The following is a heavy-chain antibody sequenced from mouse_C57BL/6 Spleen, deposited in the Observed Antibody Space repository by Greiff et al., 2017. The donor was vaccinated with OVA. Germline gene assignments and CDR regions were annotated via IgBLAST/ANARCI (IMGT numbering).Heavy chain of an antibody. CDR2: INPNNGGT. J-gene: IGHJ4*01. V-gene: IGHV1-26*01. D-gene: IGHD1-1*01. Sequence: VQLQQSGPELVKPGASVKISCKASGYTFTDYYMNWVKQSHGKSLEWIGDINPNNGGTSYNQKFKGKATLTVDKSSSTAYMELRSLTSEDSAVYYCARTITTVVPYYAMDYWGQGTSVTVSS. CDR1: GYTFTDYY. CDR3: ARTITTVVPYYAMDY.